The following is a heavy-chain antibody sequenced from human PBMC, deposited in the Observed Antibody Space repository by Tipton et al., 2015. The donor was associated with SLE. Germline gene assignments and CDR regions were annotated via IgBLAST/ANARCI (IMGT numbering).Heavy chain of an antibody. D-gene: IGHD6-13*01. Sequence: SLRLSCAASGFTFSSYWMSWVRQAPGKGLEWVANIKQDGSEKYYVDSVKGRLTISRDNAKNSLYLQMNSLRAEDTAVYYCARGPAAGNNWFDPWGQGTLVTVSS. CDR1: GFTFSSYW. V-gene: IGHV3-7*01. CDR2: IKQDGSEK. CDR3: ARGPAAGNNWFDP. J-gene: IGHJ5*02.